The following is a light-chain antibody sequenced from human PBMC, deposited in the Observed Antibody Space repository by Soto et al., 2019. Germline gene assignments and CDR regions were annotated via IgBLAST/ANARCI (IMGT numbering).Light chain of an antibody. CDR2: KAS. V-gene: IGKV1-5*03. CDR3: QQYNSYSRT. Sequence: DIQMTQSPSTLSASVGDRVTITCRASQSIITSLAWYQQKPGKAPKLLIYKASSLQSGVPSRFSGSGSGTEFTLTISSLQPDDFATYDCQQYNSYSRTFGQGTKVEIK. J-gene: IGKJ1*01. CDR1: QSIITS.